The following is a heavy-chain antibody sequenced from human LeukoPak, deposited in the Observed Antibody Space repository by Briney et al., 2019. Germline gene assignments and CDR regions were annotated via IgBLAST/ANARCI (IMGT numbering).Heavy chain of an antibody. CDR2: IYPGESDT. J-gene: IGHJ4*02. CDR1: GCSFTSYW. V-gene: IGHV5-51*01. D-gene: IGHD6-13*01. Sequence: GESLKISFKGSGCSFTSYWIGWVRPMPGKGVEWMGIIYPGESDTRYSPSFQGQVTISADKSISTAYLQWSSLKASDTAMYYCARILSGSSWYGLGYFGYWGQGTLVTVSS. CDR3: ARILSGSSWYGLGYFGY.